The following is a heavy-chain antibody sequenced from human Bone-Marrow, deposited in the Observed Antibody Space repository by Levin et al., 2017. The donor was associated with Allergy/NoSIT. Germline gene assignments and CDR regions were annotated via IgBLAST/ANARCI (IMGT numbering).Heavy chain of an antibody. D-gene: IGHD3-22*01. CDR1: GYTFTENY. CDR3: ARDSPRRGQITMTPGCLDH. V-gene: IGHV1-2*02. J-gene: IGHJ5*02. Sequence: ASVKVSCKASGYTFTENYIHWVRQAPGQGLDYMGWINPYSGDTYYSPRFQGRVTLTRDKYINTVYMDVSSLRSDDTAMYYCARDSPRRGQITMTPGCLDHWGQGTLVTVSS. CDR2: INPYSGDT.